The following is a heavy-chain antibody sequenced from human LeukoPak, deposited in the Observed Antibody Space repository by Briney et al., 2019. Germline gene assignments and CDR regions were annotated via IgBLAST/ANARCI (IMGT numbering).Heavy chain of an antibody. CDR1: GFALTAYR. CDR2: SSAYLSIK. D-gene: IGHD6-13*01. CDR3: ARDHGTCWSPDY. J-gene: IGHJ4*01. V-gene: IGHV3-23*01. Sequence: GGSLRLSCEASGFALTAYRMSWVRQAPGKGLEWVSHSSAYLSIKKYADSVKGRFTISRDNFRNTLYLQMNSLRVEDTAIYYCARDHGTCWSPDYWGPGTLVTVSS.